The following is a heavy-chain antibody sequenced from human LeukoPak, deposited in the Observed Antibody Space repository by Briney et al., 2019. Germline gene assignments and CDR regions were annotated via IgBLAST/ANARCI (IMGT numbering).Heavy chain of an antibody. V-gene: IGHV3-30*18. J-gene: IGHJ4*02. Sequence: SGGSLRLSCAASGFTFSSYGMHWVRQAPGKGLEWVAVISYDGSNKYYADSVKGRFTISRDNSKNTPYLQMNSLRAEDTAVYYWAKEGDYGGYVVPPHFDYWGQGTLGNVSS. CDR3: AKEGDYGGYVVPPHFDY. CDR1: GFTFSSYG. D-gene: IGHD4-17*01. CDR2: ISYDGSNK.